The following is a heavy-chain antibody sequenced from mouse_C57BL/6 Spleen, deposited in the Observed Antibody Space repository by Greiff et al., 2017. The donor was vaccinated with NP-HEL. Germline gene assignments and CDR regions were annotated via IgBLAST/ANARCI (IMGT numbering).Heavy chain of an antibody. J-gene: IGHJ2*01. CDR3: AREGTTVVALED. D-gene: IGHD1-1*01. CDR1: GFTFSSYA. CDR2: ISDGGSYT. Sequence: EVMLVESGGGLVKPGGSLKLSCAASGFTFSSYAMSWVRQTPEKRLEWVATISDGGSYTYYPDNVKGRLTISRDNAKTNLYLQMSQLKSEDSAMYYCAREGTTVVALEDWGQGTTLTVSS. V-gene: IGHV5-4*01.